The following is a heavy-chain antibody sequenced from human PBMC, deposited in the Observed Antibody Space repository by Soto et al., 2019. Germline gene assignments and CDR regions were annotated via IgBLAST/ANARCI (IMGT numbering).Heavy chain of an antibody. J-gene: IGHJ4*02. V-gene: IGHV2-5*02. CDR1: GFSLSTSGVG. CDR3: ADKGTADWTLDY. Sequence: HITLKESGPTLVRPTQTLTLTCAFSGFSLSTSGVGVGWIRQPPGKALEWLAVIYWDDSKHYSPSLRSRLTITKDTSKNHVVVTMTNMDPMDTGTYYCADKGTADWTLDYWGQGTLVTVSS. D-gene: IGHD6-13*01. CDR2: IYWDDSK.